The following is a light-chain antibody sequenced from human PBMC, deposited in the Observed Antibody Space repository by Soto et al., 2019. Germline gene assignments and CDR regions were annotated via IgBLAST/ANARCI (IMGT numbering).Light chain of an antibody. CDR2: DVS. CDR1: SSDIGGFNY. CDR3: SSYTRNSTLYV. J-gene: IGLJ1*01. V-gene: IGLV2-14*03. Sequence: QSARTQPASVSGSPGQSITISCTGTSSDIGGFNYVSWYQQLPGKDPKLIIYDVSNRPSGVSDRYSGSKSGNAAALNISGLQAEDEADYCCSSYTRNSTLYVFGTGTKLTVL.